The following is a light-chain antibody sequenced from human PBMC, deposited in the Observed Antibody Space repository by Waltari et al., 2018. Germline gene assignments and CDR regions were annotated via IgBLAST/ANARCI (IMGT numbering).Light chain of an antibody. CDR3: QQYNNWPPWT. Sequence: EIVMTKSPATLSVSPGERATLPCRASQSVSINLAWYQQKPGQAPRLLIYGASTRATGIPARFSGSGSGTEFTLTISSMQSEDFAVYYCQQYNNWPPWTFGQGTKVEIK. V-gene: IGKV3-15*01. CDR1: QSVSIN. CDR2: GAS. J-gene: IGKJ1*01.